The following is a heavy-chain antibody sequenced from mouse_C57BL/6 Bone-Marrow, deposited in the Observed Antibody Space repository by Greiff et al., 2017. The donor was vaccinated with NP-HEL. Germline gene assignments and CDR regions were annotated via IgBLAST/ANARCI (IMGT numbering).Heavy chain of an antibody. CDR2: IHPSASDT. CDR3: AIEMGGGVAWFAY. CDR1: GYTFTSYW. Sequence: QVQLQQPGAELVKPGASVKVSCKASGYTFTSYWMHWVKQRPGQGLEWIGRIHPSASDTNYNQKFKGKATLTVDKSSSTAYMQLSSLTSEDSAVYYCAIEMGGGVAWFAYWGQGTLVTVSA. V-gene: IGHV1-74*01. J-gene: IGHJ3*01.